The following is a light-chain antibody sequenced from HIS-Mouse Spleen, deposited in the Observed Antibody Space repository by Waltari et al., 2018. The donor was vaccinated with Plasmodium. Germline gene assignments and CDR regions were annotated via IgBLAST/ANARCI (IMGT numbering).Light chain of an antibody. CDR2: EDS. CDR3: YATDSSGKHRV. Sequence: SYELTQPPSVSVSPGQTARITCSGDALPKKYAYWYQQKSGQAPVLVIYEDSKRPSGIPEGVSGSSSGTMATLTIGGAQVEDEAEYYCYATDSSGKHRVFGGGTKLTVL. J-gene: IGLJ3*02. V-gene: IGLV3-10*01. CDR1: ALPKKY.